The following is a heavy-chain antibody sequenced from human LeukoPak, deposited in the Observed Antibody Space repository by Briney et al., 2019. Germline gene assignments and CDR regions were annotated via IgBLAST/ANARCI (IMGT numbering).Heavy chain of an antibody. J-gene: IGHJ3*02. Sequence: SQTLSLTCTVSGGSISSGDYYWSWIRQPPGKGLERIGYIYYSGSTYCNPSLKSRVTISVDTSKNQFSLKLSSVTAADTAVYYCARRAARRPRNAFDIWGQGTMVTVSS. CDR1: GGSISSGDYY. V-gene: IGHV4-30-4*08. CDR3: ARRAARRPRNAFDI. D-gene: IGHD6-6*01. CDR2: IYYSGST.